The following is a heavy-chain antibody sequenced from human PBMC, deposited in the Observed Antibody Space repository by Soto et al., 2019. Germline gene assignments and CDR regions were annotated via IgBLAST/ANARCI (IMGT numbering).Heavy chain of an antibody. V-gene: IGHV4-4*02. CDR2: IYHSGST. D-gene: IGHD6-19*01. CDR1: GGSISSSNW. Sequence: SETLSLTCAVSGGSISSSNWWSWVRQPPGKGLEWIGEIYHSGSTNYNPSLKSRVTTSVDKSKNQFSLKLSSVTAADTAVYYCARKQWLAMETYDYWGQGTLVTVSS. J-gene: IGHJ4*02. CDR3: ARKQWLAMETYDY.